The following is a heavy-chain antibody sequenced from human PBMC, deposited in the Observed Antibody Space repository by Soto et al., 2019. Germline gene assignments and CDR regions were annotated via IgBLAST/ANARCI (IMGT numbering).Heavy chain of an antibody. D-gene: IGHD6-19*01. CDR3: AKDNCFPHSSGWEDRFDS. CDR2: IGGSGYYT. Sequence: RESLSHSCAASGVPFSSYAMGWVRQAPGKRLEWVSSIGGSGYYTYYADSVKGRFTISRDNSKSTLYLQMNRLRAEDTAVYYCAKDNCFPHSSGWEDRFDSSAQGTLVTVAS. V-gene: IGHV3-23*01. CDR1: GVPFSSYA. J-gene: IGHJ5*01.